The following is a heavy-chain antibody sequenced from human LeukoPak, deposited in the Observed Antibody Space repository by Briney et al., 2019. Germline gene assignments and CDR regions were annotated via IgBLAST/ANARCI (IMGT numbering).Heavy chain of an antibody. D-gene: IGHD5-12*01. J-gene: IGHJ4*02. V-gene: IGHV3-66*01. CDR2: IYSGGST. Sequence: PGGSLRLSCAASGFTVSSNYMSWVRQAPGKGLEWVSVIYSGGSTYYADSVKGRFTISRDNSKNTLYLQMNSLRAEDTAVYYCARGPVYRGYDWDYWGQGTLVTVSS. CDR3: ARGPVYRGYDWDY. CDR1: GFTVSSNY.